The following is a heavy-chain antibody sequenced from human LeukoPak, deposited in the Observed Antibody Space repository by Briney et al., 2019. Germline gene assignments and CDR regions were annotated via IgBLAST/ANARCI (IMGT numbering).Heavy chain of an antibody. J-gene: IGHJ4*02. CDR3: AGERVEYQLLSKREVYHFDY. Sequence: SETLSLTCTVSGGSISSYYWSWIRQPPGKGLEWIGYIYYSGSTNYNPSLKSRVTISVDTSKNQFSLKLSSVTAADTAVYYCAGERVEYQLLSKREVYHFDYWGQGILVTVSS. CDR1: GGSISSYY. D-gene: IGHD2-2*01. CDR2: IYYSGST. V-gene: IGHV4-59*01.